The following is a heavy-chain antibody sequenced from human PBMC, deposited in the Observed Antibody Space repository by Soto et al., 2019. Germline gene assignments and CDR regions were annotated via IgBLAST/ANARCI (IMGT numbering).Heavy chain of an antibody. V-gene: IGHV3-20*04. CDR3: ARDSYYYDSSGSDY. J-gene: IGHJ4*02. D-gene: IGHD3-22*01. CDR1: GFTFDDYG. Sequence: GGSLRLSCAASGFTFDDYGMSWVRQAPGKGLEWVSGINWNGGSTGYADSVKGRFTISRDNAKNSLYLQLNSLRAEDTALYYCARDSYYYDSSGSDYWGQGTLVTVSS. CDR2: INWNGGST.